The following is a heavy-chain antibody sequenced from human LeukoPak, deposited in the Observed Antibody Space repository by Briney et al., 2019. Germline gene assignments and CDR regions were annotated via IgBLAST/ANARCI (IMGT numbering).Heavy chain of an antibody. J-gene: IGHJ3*02. D-gene: IGHD3-22*01. CDR2: INPNSGGT. CDR3: ASVNYYDSSGYGEYAFDI. Sequence: GASVKVSCKASGYTFTGYYMHWVRQAPGQGLEWMGWINPNSGGTNYAQKFQGRVTMTRDTSISTAYMELSRLRSDDTAVYYCASVNYYDSSGYGEYAFDIWGQGTMVTVSS. V-gene: IGHV1-2*02. CDR1: GYTFTGYY.